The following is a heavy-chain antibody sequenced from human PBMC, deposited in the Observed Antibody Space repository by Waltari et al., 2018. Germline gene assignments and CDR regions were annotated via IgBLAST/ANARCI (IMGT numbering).Heavy chain of an antibody. D-gene: IGHD2-15*01. J-gene: IGHJ4*02. V-gene: IGHV3-21*02. CDR1: GFTFSSYT. CDR3: AREWGVMVGTAAFYFDY. CDR2: ISSGSSYI. Sequence: EVQLVGSGGGLVKPGGSLRLSCAASGFTFSSYTMNWVRQAPGKGLEVFSSISSGSSYIYYADAVKGRFIISRDNAKNSLYLQMNSLRAEDTAVYYCAREWGVMVGTAAFYFDYWGQGTLVTVSS.